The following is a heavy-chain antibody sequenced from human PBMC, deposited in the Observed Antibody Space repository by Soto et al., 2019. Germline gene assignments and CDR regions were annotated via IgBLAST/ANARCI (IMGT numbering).Heavy chain of an antibody. J-gene: IGHJ5*02. CDR2: IWSAGLT. D-gene: IGHD2-15*01. CDR1: GFTVSSKY. V-gene: IGHV3-53*01. Sequence: GGSLRLSCTASGFTVSSKYMNWVRQAPGKGLEWVSIIWSAGLTYYADSVRGRFTISRDISKNILFLQMNNLRAEDSAIYYCARELPPDLWGQGTLVTV. CDR3: ARELPPDL.